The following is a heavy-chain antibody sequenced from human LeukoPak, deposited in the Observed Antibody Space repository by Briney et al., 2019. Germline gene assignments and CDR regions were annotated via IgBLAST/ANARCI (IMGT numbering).Heavy chain of an antibody. CDR1: GYSFTSYW. Sequence: GESLKISCKGSGYSFTSYWIGWVRQMPGKGLEWMGIIYPGDSDTRYSPSFQGQVTISADKSISTAYLRWSSLKASDTAMYYCARVLRLHNYYYYYGMDVWGQGTTVTVSS. CDR2: IYPGDSDT. J-gene: IGHJ6*02. V-gene: IGHV5-51*01. CDR3: ARVLRLHNYYYYYGMDV. D-gene: IGHD2-15*01.